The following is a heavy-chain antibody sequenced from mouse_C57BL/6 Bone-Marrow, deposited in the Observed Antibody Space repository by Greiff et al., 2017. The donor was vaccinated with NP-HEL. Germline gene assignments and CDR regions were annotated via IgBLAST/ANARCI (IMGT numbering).Heavy chain of an antibody. Sequence: QVQLQQPGAELVKPGASVKLSCKASGYTFTSYWMQWVKQRPGQGLEWIGEIDPSDSYTNSTKKFKGKATLPVDTSSSTAYMQLSSLTSEDSAVYYCARDGRDDFDYWGQGTTLTVSS. CDR1: GYTFTSYW. D-gene: IGHD1-1*01. V-gene: IGHV1-50*01. J-gene: IGHJ2*01. CDR3: ARDGRDDFDY. CDR2: IDPSDSYT.